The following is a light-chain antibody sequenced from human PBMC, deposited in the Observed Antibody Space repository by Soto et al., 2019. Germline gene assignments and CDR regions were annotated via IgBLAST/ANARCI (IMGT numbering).Light chain of an antibody. CDR3: QLYDNSLYT. CDR1: QSVSTNY. V-gene: IGKV3-20*01. CDR2: GAY. Sequence: EIVLTQSAGTLSLSPGERATLSCRASQSVSTNYLAWYQQKPGQAPRLLIYGAYTRATGIPDRFSGSESGRAFTLTISRLEPEYFAVYYCQLYDNSLYTFGQGTNLDIK. J-gene: IGKJ2*01.